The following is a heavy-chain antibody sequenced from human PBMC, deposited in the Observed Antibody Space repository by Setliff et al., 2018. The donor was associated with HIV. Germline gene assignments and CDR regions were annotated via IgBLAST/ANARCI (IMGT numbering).Heavy chain of an antibody. CDR2: INPSGGST. J-gene: IGHJ6*03. V-gene: IGHV1-46*03. CDR3: ARDCSSTSCPGSFNYYYYYYYMDV. Sequence: VKVSCKASGYTFTSYYMHWVRQAPGQGLEWMGTINPSGGSTSYAQKFQGRVTMTRDTSTSTVYMELSSLRSEDTAVYYCARDCSSTSCPGSFNYYYYYYYMDVWGKGTTVTVS. CDR1: GYTFTSYY. D-gene: IGHD2-2*01.